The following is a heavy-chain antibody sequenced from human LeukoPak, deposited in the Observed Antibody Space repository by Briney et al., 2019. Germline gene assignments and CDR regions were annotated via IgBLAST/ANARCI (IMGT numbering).Heavy chain of an antibody. V-gene: IGHV4-34*01. D-gene: IGHD3-10*01. CDR3: ARGRYGSGSYYKTFDY. Sequence: SETLSLTCVVYGGSFSGYYWSWIRQPPGKGLEWIGEINHSGSTNYNPSLKSRVTISVDTSKNQFSLKLSSVTAADTAVYYCARGRYGSGSYYKTFDYWGQGTLVTVSS. CDR1: GGSFSGYY. CDR2: INHSGST. J-gene: IGHJ4*02.